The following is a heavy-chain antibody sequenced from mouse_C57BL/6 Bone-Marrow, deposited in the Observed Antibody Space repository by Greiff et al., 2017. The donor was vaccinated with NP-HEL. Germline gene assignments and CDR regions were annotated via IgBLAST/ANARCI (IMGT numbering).Heavy chain of an antibody. V-gene: IGHV1-50*01. D-gene: IGHD2-3*01. CDR3: ARDDGYHYAMDY. CDR1: GYTFTSYW. Sequence: QVQLQQPGAELVKPGASVKLSCKASGYTFTSYWLQWVKQRPGQGLEWIGEIDPSDSYTNYNQKFQGKATLTVDTAYSTAYMQLSSLTSEDSAVYDCARDDGYHYAMDYWGQGTSVTVSS. CDR2: IDPSDSYT. J-gene: IGHJ4*01.